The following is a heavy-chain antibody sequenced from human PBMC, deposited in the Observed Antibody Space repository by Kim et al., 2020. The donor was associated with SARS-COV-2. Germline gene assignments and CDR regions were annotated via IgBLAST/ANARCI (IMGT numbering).Heavy chain of an antibody. Sequence: GGSLRLSCAASGFTFSSYAMSWVRQAPGKGLEWVSAISGSGGSTYYADSVKGRFTISRDNSKNTLYLQMNSLRAEDTAVYYCAKAKTRYSSGNAEMDYWGQGTLVTVSS. CDR3: AKAKTRYSSGNAEMDY. V-gene: IGHV3-23*01. D-gene: IGHD6-25*01. J-gene: IGHJ4*02. CDR1: GFTFSSYA. CDR2: ISGSGGST.